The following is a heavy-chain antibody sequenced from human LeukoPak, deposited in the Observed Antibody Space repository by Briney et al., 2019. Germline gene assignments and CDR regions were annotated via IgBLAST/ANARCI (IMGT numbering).Heavy chain of an antibody. CDR2: IIPIFGTA. D-gene: IGHD3-10*01. V-gene: IGHV1-69*05. J-gene: IGHJ6*03. CDR3: ARSRGFGELSLFYYYYYMDV. Sequence: SVKVSCKASGGTFSSYAISWVRQAPGQGLEWMGGIIPIFGTANYAQKFQGRVTMTRNTSISTAYMELSSLRSEDTAVYYCARSRGFGELSLFYYYYYMDVWGKGTTVTISS. CDR1: GGTFSSYA.